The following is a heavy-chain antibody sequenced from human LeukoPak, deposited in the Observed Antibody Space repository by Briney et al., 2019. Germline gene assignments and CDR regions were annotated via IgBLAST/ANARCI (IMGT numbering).Heavy chain of an antibody. CDR2: IYYSGST. J-gene: IGHJ4*02. CDR1: GGSISSSSYY. D-gene: IGHD1-14*01. V-gene: IGHV4-39*07. Sequence: SETLSLTCTVSGGSISSSSYYWGWIRQPPGKGLEWIGGIYYSGSTYYNPSLKSRVTISVDTSKNQFSLKLSSVTAADTAVYYCARDITGSFDYWGQGNLVTVSS. CDR3: ARDITGSFDY.